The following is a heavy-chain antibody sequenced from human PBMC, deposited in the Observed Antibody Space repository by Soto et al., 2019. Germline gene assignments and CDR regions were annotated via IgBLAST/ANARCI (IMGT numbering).Heavy chain of an antibody. D-gene: IGHD6-19*01. J-gene: IGHJ3*01. V-gene: IGHV4-34*01. Sequence: PSETLSLTCDVYGGSFSGYFWNWIRQSPGKGLEWIGKVNHNGRNNYNPSLKSRVTISLDMSKKQISLKLTSVTAADTAVYYCARGGSSDWQVAFDFWGQGTMGTV. CDR1: GGSFSGYF. CDR2: VNHNGRN. CDR3: ARGGSSDWQVAFDF.